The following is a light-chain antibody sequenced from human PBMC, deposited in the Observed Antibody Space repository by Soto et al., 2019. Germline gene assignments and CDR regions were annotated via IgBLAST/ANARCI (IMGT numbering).Light chain of an antibody. V-gene: IGLV2-14*01. CDR2: EVT. CDR1: SSDVGRYKF. CDR3: SSFTSRSTLV. J-gene: IGLJ2*01. Sequence: QSALTQPASVSGSPGQSITISCTGTSSDVGRYKFVSWYQQHPGKAPKLMIYEVTNRPSGVSNRFSGSKSGNTASLTISGLQTEDEANYYCSSFTSRSTLVFGGGTKLTVL.